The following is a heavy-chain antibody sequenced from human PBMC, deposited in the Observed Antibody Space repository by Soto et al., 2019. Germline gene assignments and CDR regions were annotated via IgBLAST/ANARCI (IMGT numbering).Heavy chain of an antibody. D-gene: IGHD3-9*01. CDR3: ARGRYFDWLSIPWP. CDR1: GFTFSSYA. CDR2: ISSNGGST. J-gene: IGHJ5*02. V-gene: IGHV3-64*02. Sequence: GGSLRLSCAASGFTFSSYAMHWVRQAPGKGLEYVSAISSNGGSTYYADSVKGRFTVSRDNSKNTLYLQMGSLRAEDTAVYYCARGRYFDWLSIPWPWGKGTLVTVSS.